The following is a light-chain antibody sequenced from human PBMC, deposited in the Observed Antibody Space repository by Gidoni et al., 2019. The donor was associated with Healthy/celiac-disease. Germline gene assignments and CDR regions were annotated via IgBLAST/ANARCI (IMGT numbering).Light chain of an antibody. CDR3: QQRSNWT. V-gene: IGKV3-11*01. CDR2: DAY. J-gene: IGKJ1*01. Sequence: LIIYDAYNRSTGIPSSLSGSGSGTAFTLTISRLEPEAFAVYYCQQRSNWTFGQGTKVEIK.